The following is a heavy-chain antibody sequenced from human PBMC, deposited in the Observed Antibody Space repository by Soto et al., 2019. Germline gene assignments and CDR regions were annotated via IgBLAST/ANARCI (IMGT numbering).Heavy chain of an antibody. D-gene: IGHD3-22*01. CDR1: GFTFTSYG. Sequence: QVQLVQSGAEVMQTGASVKVSCKASGFTFTSYGFTWVRQAPGQGLEWLGWISAFTGKTNYAQRLQGRLSMTRDTSTNTAYMELMSLRSDDTAVYYCARDRESRGGYPFDHWGQGTLVTVSS. V-gene: IGHV1-18*04. J-gene: IGHJ4*02. CDR3: ARDRESRGGYPFDH. CDR2: ISAFTGKT.